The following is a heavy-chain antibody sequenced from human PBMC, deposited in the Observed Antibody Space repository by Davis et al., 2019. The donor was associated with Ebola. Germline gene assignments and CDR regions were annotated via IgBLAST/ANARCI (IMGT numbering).Heavy chain of an antibody. CDR1: GFTFSSYG. CDR2: IWYDGSNK. J-gene: IGHJ6*02. Sequence: GESLKISCAASGFTFSSYGMHWVRQAPGKGLEWVAVIWYDGSNKYYADSVKGRFTISRDNSKNTLYLQMNSLRAEDTAVYYCAREGLPYYYYGMDVWGQGTTVTVSS. CDR3: AREGLPYYYYGMDV. D-gene: IGHD5-18*01. V-gene: IGHV3-33*01.